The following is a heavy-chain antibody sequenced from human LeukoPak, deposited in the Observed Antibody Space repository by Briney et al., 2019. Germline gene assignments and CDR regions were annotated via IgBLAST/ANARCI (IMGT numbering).Heavy chain of an antibody. CDR3: ARVSADCY. V-gene: IGHV3-11*04. CDR1: GFTFSDYY. J-gene: IGHJ4*02. Sequence: PGGSLRLSCAASGFTFSDYYMSWIRQVPGKGLEWVSYIGRSGTTIHYADSVKGLFTISWDNAKKSLYLQMNSLRAEDTAVYYCARVSADCYWGQGTLVTVSS. CDR2: IGRSGTTI. D-gene: IGHD3/OR15-3a*01.